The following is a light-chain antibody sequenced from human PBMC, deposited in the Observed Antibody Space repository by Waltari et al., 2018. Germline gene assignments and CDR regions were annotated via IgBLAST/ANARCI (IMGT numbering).Light chain of an antibody. V-gene: IGKV3-20*01. CDR3: HQYNESPFT. CDR2: GTS. CDR1: QSVTSSY. J-gene: IGKJ4*01. Sequence: EIVLTQSPGTLSLSPGERATLSCRASQSVTSSYLAWYQQQPGQAPRLLMYGTSSRATDIPDRFSGSGSGTDFSLTISRLEPEDFAVYYCHQYNESPFTFGGGTKVEVK.